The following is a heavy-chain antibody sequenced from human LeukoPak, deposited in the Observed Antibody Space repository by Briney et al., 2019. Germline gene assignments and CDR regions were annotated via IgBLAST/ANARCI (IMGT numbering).Heavy chain of an antibody. CDR2: IKQDGSEK. J-gene: IGHJ4*02. V-gene: IGHV3-7*01. CDR3: ARVLGIAAAGHFDY. D-gene: IGHD6-13*01. Sequence: GGSPRLSCAASGFTFSSYWMSWVRQAPGKGLEWVANIKQDGSEKYYVDSVKGRFTISRDNAKNSLYLQMNSLRAEDTAVYYCARVLGIAAAGHFDYWGQGTLVTVSS. CDR1: GFTFSSYW.